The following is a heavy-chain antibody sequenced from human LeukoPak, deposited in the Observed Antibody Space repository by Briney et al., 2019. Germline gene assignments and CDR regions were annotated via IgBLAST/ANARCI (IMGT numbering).Heavy chain of an antibody. CDR3: ARDLFGDHPGADP. CDR1: VYTFTSYG. V-gene: IGHV1-18*01. D-gene: IGHD3-10*02. CDR2: ISAYNGNT. J-gene: IGHJ5*02. Sequence: ASVKVSFKASVYTFTSYGISWVRQAPGQGGEWMGWISAYNGNTNYAHKLQGRVTMTTNTSTTPAYMELRILSSHDTAAYVFARDLFGDHPGADPWGEGTLVTVS.